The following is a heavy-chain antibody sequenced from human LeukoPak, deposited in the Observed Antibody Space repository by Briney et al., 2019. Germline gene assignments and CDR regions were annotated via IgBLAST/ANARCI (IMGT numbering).Heavy chain of an antibody. Sequence: PGGSLRLSCAASGFTFSSYGMHWVRQAPGKGLEWVAFIRYDGSNKYYADSVKGRFTISGDNSKNTLYLQMNSLRAEDTAVYYCAKDWDGDYAVDYWGQGTLVTVSS. D-gene: IGHD4-17*01. V-gene: IGHV3-30*02. CDR3: AKDWDGDYAVDY. CDR1: GFTFSSYG. CDR2: IRYDGSNK. J-gene: IGHJ4*02.